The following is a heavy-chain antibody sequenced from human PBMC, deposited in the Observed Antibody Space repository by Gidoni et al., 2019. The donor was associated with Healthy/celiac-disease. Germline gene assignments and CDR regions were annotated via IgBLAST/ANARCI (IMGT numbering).Heavy chain of an antibody. V-gene: IGHV3-21*06. CDR3: ARDSITIFGVVTYDY. CDR1: GFTFSSYS. J-gene: IGHJ4*02. CDR2: ISSSSSYI. D-gene: IGHD3-3*01. Sequence: EVQLVESGGGLVKPGGSLRLSCAASGFTFSSYSMNWVRQAPGKGLEWVSSISSSSSYIYYADSVKGRFTISRDNAKNSLYLQMNSLRAEDTAVYYCARDSITIFGVVTYDYWGQGTLVTVSS.